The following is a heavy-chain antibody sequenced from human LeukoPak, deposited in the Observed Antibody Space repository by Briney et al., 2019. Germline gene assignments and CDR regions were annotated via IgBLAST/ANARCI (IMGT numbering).Heavy chain of an antibody. J-gene: IGHJ4*02. CDR3: ARGAHYHDSSQGYDY. CDR1: GYTFTGYY. Sequence: ASVKVSCKASGYTFTGYYMHWVRQAPGQGLEWMGWINPNSGGTNYAQKFQGRVTMTRDTSISTAYMELSRLRSDDTAVYYCARGAHYHDSSQGYDYWGQGTLVTVS. CDR2: INPNSGGT. D-gene: IGHD3-22*01. V-gene: IGHV1-2*02.